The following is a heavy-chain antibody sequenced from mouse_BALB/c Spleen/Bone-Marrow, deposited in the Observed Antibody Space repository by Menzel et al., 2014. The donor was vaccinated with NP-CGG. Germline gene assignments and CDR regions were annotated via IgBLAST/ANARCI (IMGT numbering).Heavy chain of an antibody. CDR3: ARRGDYYGAMDY. CDR2: INPTNGRS. J-gene: IGHJ4*01. Sequence: QVQLQQSGAELVKPGASVKLSCKASGYIFTNYWMHWVKQRPGQGLSWIGEINPTNGRSNYNEKSKSKATLTVDKSSSTAYMQLSSLTSEDSAVYYCARRGDYYGAMDYWGQGTSVTVSS. D-gene: IGHD1-1*01. V-gene: IGHV1S81*02. CDR1: GYIFTNYW.